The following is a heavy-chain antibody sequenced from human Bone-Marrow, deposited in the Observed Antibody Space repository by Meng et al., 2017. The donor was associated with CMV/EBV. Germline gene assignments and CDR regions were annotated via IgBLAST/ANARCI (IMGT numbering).Heavy chain of an antibody. D-gene: IGHD2-2*01. J-gene: IGHJ4*01. CDR1: GFTFSSYS. CDR2: ISSSSSYI. V-gene: IGHV3-21*01. CDR3: AREHSSTSSFDD. Sequence: GESLKISCAASGFTFSSYSMNWVRQAPGKGLEWVSSISSSSSYIYYADSVKGRFTISRDNAKNSLYLQMDSLRAEDTAVYYCAREHSSTSSFDDWGPGTRVTGSS.